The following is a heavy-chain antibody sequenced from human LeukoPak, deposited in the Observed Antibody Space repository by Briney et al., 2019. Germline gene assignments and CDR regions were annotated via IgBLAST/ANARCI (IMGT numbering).Heavy chain of an antibody. Sequence: QTGGSLRLSCAASGFTFSSYWMSWVRQAPGKGLEWVANIKRDGSEKYYVDSVKGRFTISRDNAKNSLYLQMNSLRAEDTAVYYCAKTTIAAADTLYFDYWGQGTLVTVSS. CDR2: IKRDGSEK. D-gene: IGHD6-13*01. CDR3: AKTTIAAADTLYFDY. J-gene: IGHJ4*02. V-gene: IGHV3-7*03. CDR1: GFTFSSYW.